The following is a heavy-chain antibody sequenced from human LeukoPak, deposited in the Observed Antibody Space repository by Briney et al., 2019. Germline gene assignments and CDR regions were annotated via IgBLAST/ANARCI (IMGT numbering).Heavy chain of an antibody. J-gene: IGHJ4*02. CDR1: GGSISSGGYS. CDR3: AREEAAAAGPDRPPFDY. Sequence: SETLSLTCAVSGGSISSGGYSWSWIRQHPGKGLEWIGYIYYRGSTYYNPSLKSRVTISVDTSKNQFSLKLSSVTAADTAVYYCAREEAAAAGPDRPPFDYWGQGTLVTVSS. CDR2: IYYRGST. D-gene: IGHD6-13*01. V-gene: IGHV4-31*11.